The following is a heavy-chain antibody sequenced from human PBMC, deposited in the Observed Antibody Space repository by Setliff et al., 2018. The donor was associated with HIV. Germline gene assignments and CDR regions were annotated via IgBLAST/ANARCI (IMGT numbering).Heavy chain of an antibody. V-gene: IGHV5-51*01. D-gene: IGHD2-15*01. J-gene: IGHJ6*02. CDR1: GYSFSSYW. Sequence: GESLKISCQGSGYSFSSYWIGWVRQMPGKGLEWMGIIYPGDSDTRYSPPFPGQVTISADKSISTAYLQCSSLKASDTAMYYCARLGGICSGGSCTALAYTMDVWGQGTTVTVSS. CDR3: ARLGGICSGGSCTALAYTMDV. CDR2: IYPGDSDT.